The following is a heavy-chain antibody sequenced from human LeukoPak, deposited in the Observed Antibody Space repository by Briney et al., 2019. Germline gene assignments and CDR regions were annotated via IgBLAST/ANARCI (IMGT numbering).Heavy chain of an antibody. Sequence: ASVKVSCKASEYTFTNYFLHWVRQAPGQGLEWMGIINPSGGSTSYAQKFQGRVTMTRDMSTSTVYMELSSLRSEDTAVYCCARASEVYESVGGFYYWGQGTLVTVSS. J-gene: IGHJ4*02. D-gene: IGHD2-8*01. CDR1: EYTFTNYF. V-gene: IGHV1-46*01. CDR2: INPSGGST. CDR3: ARASEVYESVGGFYY.